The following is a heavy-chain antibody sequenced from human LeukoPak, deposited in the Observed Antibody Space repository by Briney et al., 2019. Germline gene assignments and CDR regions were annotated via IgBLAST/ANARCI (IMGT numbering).Heavy chain of an antibody. CDR3: AREEEYSYGYCDY. CDR2: ISSSSSYI. Sequence: GGSLRLSCEASGFTFSSYSMNWVRQAPGKGLEWVSSISSSSSYIYYADSVKGRFTISRDNAKNSLYLQMNSLRAEDTAVYYCAREEEYSYGYCDYWGQGTLVTVSS. V-gene: IGHV3-21*01. CDR1: GFTFSSYS. D-gene: IGHD5-18*01. J-gene: IGHJ4*02.